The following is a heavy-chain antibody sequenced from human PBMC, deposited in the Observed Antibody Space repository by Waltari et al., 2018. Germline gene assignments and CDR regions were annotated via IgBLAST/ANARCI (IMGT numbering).Heavy chain of an antibody. V-gene: IGHV4-38-2*01. CDR3: ARQTLGYCTSAACRRLET. D-gene: IGHD2-2*03. Sequence: QVQLQESGPWLVRPSETLSLPCDVSGYFINTGLFWGWIRQPPGKGLEWIGNIYHDGTTYYNPSLKHRLMISLDTSKNQFSLRLNFVDVADTAVYYCARQTLGYCTSAACRRLETWGQGILVTVSS. CDR2: IYHDGTT. CDR1: GYFINTGLF. J-gene: IGHJ5*02.